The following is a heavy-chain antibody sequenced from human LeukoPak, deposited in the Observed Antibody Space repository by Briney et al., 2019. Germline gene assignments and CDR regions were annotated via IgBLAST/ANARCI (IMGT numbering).Heavy chain of an antibody. CDR3: ARDRVTALAFDI. CDR2: IYYSGST. D-gene: IGHD1-20*01. V-gene: IGHV4-39*07. J-gene: IGHJ3*02. CDR1: GGSISSGNYY. Sequence: SETLSLTCTVSGGSISSGNYYWGWIRQPPGKGPHWIGSIYYSGSTYFSPSLKSRVTISADTSKNRFSLKLSSVTAADTAVYYCARDRVTALAFDIWGQGTMVTVSS.